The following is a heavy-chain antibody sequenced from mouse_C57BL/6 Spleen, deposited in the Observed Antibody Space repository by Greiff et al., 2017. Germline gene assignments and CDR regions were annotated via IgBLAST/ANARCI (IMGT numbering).Heavy chain of an antibody. Sequence: EVQLVESGPELVKPGASVKIPCKASGYTFTDYNMDWVKQSHGKSLEWIGGINPNNGGTIYNQKFKGKATLTVDKSSSTAYMELRSLTSEDTAVYYCARKDGYEDWFAYWGQGTLVTVSA. CDR2: INPNNGGT. CDR3: ARKDGYEDWFAY. J-gene: IGHJ3*01. D-gene: IGHD2-2*01. V-gene: IGHV1-18*01. CDR1: GYTFTDYN.